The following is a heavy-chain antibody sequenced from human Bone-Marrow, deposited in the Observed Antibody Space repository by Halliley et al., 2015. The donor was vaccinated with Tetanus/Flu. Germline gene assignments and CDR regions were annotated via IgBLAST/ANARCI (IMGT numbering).Heavy chain of an antibody. V-gene: IGHV4-31*03. CDR3: ARGEGTFWVDS. CDR2: MFDTGST. CDR1: GGSINSGSYY. D-gene: IGHD3-10*01. J-gene: IGHJ4*02. Sequence: TLSLTCTVSGGSINSGSYYWTWIRQHPGKGLEWIGYMFDTGSTYYNPPLKSRITISADTSKNQFSLRLSFVTAADTAVYYCARGEGTFWVDSWGPGTLVTVSS.